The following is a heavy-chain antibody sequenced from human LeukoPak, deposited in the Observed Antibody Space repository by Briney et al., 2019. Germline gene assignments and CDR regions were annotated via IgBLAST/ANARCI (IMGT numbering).Heavy chain of an antibody. J-gene: IGHJ4*02. CDR3: ARGGPYEYVWGSYRPFDY. D-gene: IGHD3-16*02. Sequence: ASVKDSCKASGYTFTGYYMHWVRQAPGQGLEWMGRINPNSGGTNYAQKFQGRVTMTRDTSISTAYMELSRLRSDDTAVFYCARGGPYEYVWGSYRPFDYWGQGTLVTVSS. CDR1: GYTFTGYY. V-gene: IGHV1-2*06. CDR2: INPNSGGT.